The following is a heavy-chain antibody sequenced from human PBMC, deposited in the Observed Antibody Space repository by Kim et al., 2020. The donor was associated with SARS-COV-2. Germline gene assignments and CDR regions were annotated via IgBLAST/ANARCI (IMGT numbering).Heavy chain of an antibody. J-gene: IGHJ4*02. Sequence: SETLSLTCAVYGGSFSGYYWSWIRQPPGKGLEWIGEINHSGSTNYNPSLKSRVTVSVDTSKNQFSLKLSSVTAADTAVYYCARERITRVRGVIKTTIYFDYWGQGTLVTVSS. CDR1: GGSFSGYY. V-gene: IGHV4-34*01. D-gene: IGHD3-10*01. CDR2: INHSGST. CDR3: ARERITRVRGVIKTTIYFDY.